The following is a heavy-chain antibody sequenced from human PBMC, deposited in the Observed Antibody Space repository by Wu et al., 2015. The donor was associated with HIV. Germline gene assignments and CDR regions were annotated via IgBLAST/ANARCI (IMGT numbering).Heavy chain of an antibody. J-gene: IGHJ5*02. CDR2: INPNSGGT. CDR1: GYTFTGYY. D-gene: IGHD4-17*01. V-gene: IGHV1-2*02. Sequence: QVQLVQSGAEVKKPGASVKVSCKASGYTFTGYYMHWVRQAPGQGLEWMGWINPNSGGTNYAQKFQGRVTMTRDTSISTAYMELSRLRSDDTAVYYCARDLYGDYGPNWFDPWGQGTLVTVSS. CDR3: ARDLYGDYGPNWFDP.